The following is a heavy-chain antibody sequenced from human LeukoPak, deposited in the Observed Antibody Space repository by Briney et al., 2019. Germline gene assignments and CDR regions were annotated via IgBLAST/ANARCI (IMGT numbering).Heavy chain of an antibody. CDR1: GFIFSTYG. V-gene: IGHV3-7*01. J-gene: IGHJ4*02. Sequence: PGGSLRLSCAASGFIFSTYGMHWVRQAPGKGLEWVANIKQDGSEKYYVDSVKGRFTISRDNAKNSLYLQMNSLRAEDTAVYYCAREDSSSSGGDYWGQGTLVTVSS. D-gene: IGHD3-22*01. CDR2: IKQDGSEK. CDR3: AREDSSSSGGDY.